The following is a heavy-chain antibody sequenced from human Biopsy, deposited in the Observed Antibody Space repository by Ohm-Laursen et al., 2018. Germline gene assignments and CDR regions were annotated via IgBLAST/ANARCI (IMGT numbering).Heavy chain of an antibody. CDR2: IYHSGST. V-gene: IGHV4-38-2*01. D-gene: IGHD3-3*01. Sequence: SQTLSLTCAVSGYSIKSGYYWGWIRQPPGKWLEWIGNIYHSGSTYYNPSLKSRVTISVEKSKNQFSLKLSSVTAADTAVYYCARLEWRDTFFDFWGQGRLVTVSS. J-gene: IGHJ4*02. CDR1: GYSIKSGYY. CDR3: ARLEWRDTFFDF.